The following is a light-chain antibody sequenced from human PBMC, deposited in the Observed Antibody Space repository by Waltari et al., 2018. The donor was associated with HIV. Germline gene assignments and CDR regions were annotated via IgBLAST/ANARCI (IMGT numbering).Light chain of an antibody. V-gene: IGKV1-39*01. CDR1: QSISRY. J-gene: IGKJ3*01. Sequence: DIQMTQSTSSLSASVGDTVNITCRASQSISRYLNWYRQRPGKAPNLLIYATSSLQSGVPSRFGGSGSGTDFTLTITSLQPEDFATYYCQQSYSTPFTFGPGTKVDV. CDR3: QQSYSTPFT. CDR2: ATS.